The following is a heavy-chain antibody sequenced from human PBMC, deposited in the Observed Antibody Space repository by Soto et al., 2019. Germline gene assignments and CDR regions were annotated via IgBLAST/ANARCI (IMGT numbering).Heavy chain of an antibody. CDR3: ASRYCSDGGCYSIR. CDR2: ISSSSSTI. V-gene: IGHV3-48*02. CDR1: GFTFSSYG. J-gene: IGHJ4*02. Sequence: EVQLVESGGGLVQPGGSLRLSCAASGFTFSSYGMNWVRQAPGKGLEWVSYISSSSSTIYYADSVKGRLTISRDNAKNSLYLQMNSLRDEDTAVYYCASRYCSDGGCYSIRWGQGTLVTVSS. D-gene: IGHD2-15*01.